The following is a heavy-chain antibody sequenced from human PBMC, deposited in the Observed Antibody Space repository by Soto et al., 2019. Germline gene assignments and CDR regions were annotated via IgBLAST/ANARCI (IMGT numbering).Heavy chain of an antibody. V-gene: IGHV3-33*01. Sequence: GSLRLSCAASGFTFSSYGMHWVRQAPGKGLEWVAVIWYDGSNKYYADSVKGRFTISRDNSKNTLYLQMNSLRAEDTAVYYCARAGLSSGYYDPLDYWGQGTLVTVSS. J-gene: IGHJ4*02. CDR3: ARAGLSSGYYDPLDY. CDR2: IWYDGSNK. D-gene: IGHD3-22*01. CDR1: GFTFSSYG.